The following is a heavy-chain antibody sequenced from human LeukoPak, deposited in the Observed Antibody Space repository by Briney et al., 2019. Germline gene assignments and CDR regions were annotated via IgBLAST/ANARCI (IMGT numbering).Heavy chain of an antibody. D-gene: IGHD3-10*01. V-gene: IGHV4-34*01. CDR3: ARGYYGSGSHCCHMDV. Sequence: TASETLSLTCAVYVGSFSGYYWSWIRQPPGKGLEWIGEINHSGSTNYNSSLKSRVTISVDTSKNQFSLKLSSVTAADTAVHYCARGYYGSGSHCCHMDVWGKGTTITVS. CDR1: VGSFSGYY. CDR2: INHSGST. J-gene: IGHJ6*03.